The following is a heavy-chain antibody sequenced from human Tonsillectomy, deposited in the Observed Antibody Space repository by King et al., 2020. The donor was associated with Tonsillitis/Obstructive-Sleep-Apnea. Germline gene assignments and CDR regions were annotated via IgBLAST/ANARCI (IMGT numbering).Heavy chain of an antibody. CDR3: AREQWSSSSYTGNDY. J-gene: IGHJ4*02. V-gene: IGHV1-46*01. Sequence: VQLVESGAEVKKPGASVKVSCKASGYTFTSYYMHWVRQAPGQGLEWMGIINPSGGSTSYAQKFQGRVTMTRDTSTSTGYMELSSLRSEDTAVYYCAREQWSSSSYTGNDYWGQGTLVTVSS. CDR1: GYTFTSYY. D-gene: IGHD6-6*01. CDR2: INPSGGST.